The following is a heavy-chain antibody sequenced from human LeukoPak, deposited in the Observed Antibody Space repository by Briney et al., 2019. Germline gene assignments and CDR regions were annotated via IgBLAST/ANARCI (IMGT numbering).Heavy chain of an antibody. V-gene: IGHV3-11*04. CDR1: GFTFSDYY. Sequence: PGGSLRLSCVASGFTFSDYYMSWIRQAPGKGLEWVSYVRSSGTTIHYADSVKGRFTISRDNAKNSLYLQMNSLRAEDTAVYYCARDRGAVTDVFDYWGQGTPGHRLL. D-gene: IGHD6-19*01. CDR3: ARDRGAVTDVFDY. CDR2: VRSSGTTI. J-gene: IGHJ4*02.